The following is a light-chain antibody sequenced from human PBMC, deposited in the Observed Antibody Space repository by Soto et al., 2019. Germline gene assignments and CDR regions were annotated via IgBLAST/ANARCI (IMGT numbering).Light chain of an antibody. CDR2: WAS. J-gene: IGKJ1*01. CDR3: QQYNNWPRT. CDR1: QSVLYSSNNKNY. Sequence: DIVVKQSPDTLAGSLCERAHINCKSSQSVLYSSNNKNYLAWYQQKPGQPPKLLIYWASTRESGVPDRFSGSGSGTDFTLTISSLQAEDVAVYYCQQYNNWPRTFGQGTKVDIK. V-gene: IGKV4-1*01.